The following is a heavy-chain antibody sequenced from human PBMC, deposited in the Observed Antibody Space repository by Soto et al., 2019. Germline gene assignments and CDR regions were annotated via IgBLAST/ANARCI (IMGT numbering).Heavy chain of an antibody. Sequence: SVKVSCKASGITFISSAVQWVRQARGQRLEWIGWIAVGSGNTNYAQKFQERVTITRDMSTSTAYMELSSLRSEDTAVYYCAASLGWNRGQNWFDPWGQGTLVTV. D-gene: IGHD1-1*01. J-gene: IGHJ5*02. CDR3: AASLGWNRGQNWFDP. CDR2: IAVGSGNT. CDR1: GITFISSA. V-gene: IGHV1-58*01.